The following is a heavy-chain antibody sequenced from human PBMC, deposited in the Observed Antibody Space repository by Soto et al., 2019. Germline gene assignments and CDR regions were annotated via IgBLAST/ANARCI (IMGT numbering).Heavy chain of an antibody. Sequence: EVQLLESGGGLVQPGGSLRLSCAASGITFNNYAMGWVRQAPGKGLEWVSAITDSGDDTYYLDSVKGRFTISRDNSKSTLYLKMNSLRAEDTPIYYCAKLGSSSWSPHYYFDYWGQGTLVTVSS. CDR3: AKLGSSSWSPHYYFDY. D-gene: IGHD2-2*01. CDR1: GITFNNYA. J-gene: IGHJ4*02. V-gene: IGHV3-23*01. CDR2: ITDSGDDT.